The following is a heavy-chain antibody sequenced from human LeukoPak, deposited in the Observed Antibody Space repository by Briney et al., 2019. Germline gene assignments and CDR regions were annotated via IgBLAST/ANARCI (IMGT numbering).Heavy chain of an antibody. CDR2: ISAYNGYT. V-gene: IGHV1-18*01. Sequence: GASVTVSFKASGYTFTSYGISWVRQAPGPGLEWMGWISAYNGYTKAAQKFQDRFIMTTDTSTNTAYMELRSLTSDDTAVYFCARRSPTTETTDPFQHWGQGTLVSVS. D-gene: IGHD4-11*01. CDR1: GYTFTSYG. J-gene: IGHJ1*01. CDR3: ARRSPTTETTDPFQH.